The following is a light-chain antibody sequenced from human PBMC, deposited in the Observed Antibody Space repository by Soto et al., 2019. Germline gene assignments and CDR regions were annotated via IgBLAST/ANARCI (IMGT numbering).Light chain of an antibody. CDR1: QGVSRK. CDR2: GAS. CDR3: QQYHTWPIT. Sequence: DIVMTQSPATLSVAPGERVTFSCRASQGVSRKLAWYQHKPGQAPRLLISGASTWATGIPARFSGSGSGTEFTLTISSLQSEDCAIYYCQQYHTWPITVGGGTKVDIK. V-gene: IGKV3-15*01. J-gene: IGKJ4*01.